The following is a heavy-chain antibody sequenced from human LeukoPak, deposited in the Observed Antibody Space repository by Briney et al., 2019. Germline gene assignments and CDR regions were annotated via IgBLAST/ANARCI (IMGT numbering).Heavy chain of an antibody. CDR2: ISYDGSNK. Sequence: PGGSLRLSCAASGFTFSSYAMHWVRQAPGKGLERVAVISYDGSNKYYADSVKGRFTISRENSKNTLYLQMNSLRAEDTAVYYCARLRTLSFTIPADWGQGTLVTVSS. CDR1: GFTFSSYA. CDR3: ARLRTLSFTIPAD. V-gene: IGHV3-30-3*01. J-gene: IGHJ4*02. D-gene: IGHD3-3*01.